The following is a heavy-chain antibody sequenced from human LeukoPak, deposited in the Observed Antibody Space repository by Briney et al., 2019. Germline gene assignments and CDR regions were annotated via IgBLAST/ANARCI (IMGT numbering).Heavy chain of an antibody. Sequence: GRSLRLSCAASGFTFSSYAVRWVRQAPGKGLEWVAVISYDGSNKYYADSVKGRFTISRDNSKNTLYLQMNTLRPEDTAVYYCANHAEGPDYWGQGTLVTVSS. J-gene: IGHJ4*02. CDR1: GFTFSSYA. D-gene: IGHD1-14*01. CDR2: ISYDGSNK. CDR3: ANHAEGPDY. V-gene: IGHV3-30-3*01.